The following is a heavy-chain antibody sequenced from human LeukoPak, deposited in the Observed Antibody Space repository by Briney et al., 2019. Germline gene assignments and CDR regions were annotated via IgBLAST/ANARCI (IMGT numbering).Heavy chain of an antibody. Sequence: GGSLRLSCVASGFTFSSYAMSWVRQAPGKGLEWVSAISGSGVTTYYADSVKGRFTISRDNSKNTLYLQLDSLTAEDTAVYYCAKARDIVVVPAAMCALDVWGQGTTVTVSS. CDR3: AKARDIVVVPAAMCALDV. CDR1: GFTFSSYA. J-gene: IGHJ6*02. CDR2: ISGSGVTT. D-gene: IGHD2-2*01. V-gene: IGHV3-23*01.